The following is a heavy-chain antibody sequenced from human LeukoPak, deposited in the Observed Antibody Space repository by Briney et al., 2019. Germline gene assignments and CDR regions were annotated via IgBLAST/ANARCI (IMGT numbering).Heavy chain of an antibody. J-gene: IGHJ5*02. CDR2: ICTSGST. CDR1: GGSISSYY. CDR3: ARAQPFNYYDSSGYSENWFDP. Sequence: PSQTLSLTCTVSGGSISSYYWSWIRQPAGKGLEWIGRICTSGSTNYNPSLKSRVTMSVDTSKNQFSLKLSSVTAADTAVYYCARAQPFNYYDSSGYSENWFDPWGQGTLVTVSS. D-gene: IGHD3-22*01. V-gene: IGHV4-4*07.